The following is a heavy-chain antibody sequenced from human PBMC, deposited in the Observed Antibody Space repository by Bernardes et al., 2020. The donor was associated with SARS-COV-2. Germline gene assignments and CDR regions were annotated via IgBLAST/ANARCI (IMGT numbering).Heavy chain of an antibody. D-gene: IGHD2-2*03. CDR3: ASFWFVDIVVVPAAIDAFDF. V-gene: IGHV1-2*02. Sequence: ASVKVSCKASGYTFTGYYMHWVRQAPGQGLEWMGWINPNSGGTNYAQKFQGRVTMTRDTSISTAYMELSRLRSDDTAVYYCASFWFVDIVVVPAAIDAFDFWGQGTMVTVPS. J-gene: IGHJ3*01. CDR2: INPNSGGT. CDR1: GYTFTGYY.